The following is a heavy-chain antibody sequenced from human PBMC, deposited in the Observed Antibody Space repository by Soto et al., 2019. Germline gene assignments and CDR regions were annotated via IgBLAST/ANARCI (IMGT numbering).Heavy chain of an antibody. CDR1: GFTFSNAW. CDR2: IKSKTDGGTT. V-gene: IGHV3-15*01. CDR3: ARRARVGATTEEVRGYVDY. D-gene: IGHD1-26*01. J-gene: IGHJ4*02. Sequence: EVQLVESGGGLVKPGGSLRLSCAASGFTFSNAWMSWVRQAPGKGLEWVGRIKSKTDGGTTDYAAPVKGRFTISRDNAKNSLYLQMNSLRAEDTAVYYCARRARVGATTEEVRGYVDYWGQGTLVTVSS.